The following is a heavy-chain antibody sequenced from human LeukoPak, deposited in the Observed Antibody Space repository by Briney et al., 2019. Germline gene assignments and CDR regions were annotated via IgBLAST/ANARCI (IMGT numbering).Heavy chain of an antibody. Sequence: SETLSLACTVSGGSITSSIDYWGWVRQPPGKGLEWIATIYYSTSTQYNPSLKSRVTMSVDTSKNQFSLKLSSMTAADTAVYYCARHQCSGTRCYNFYFYGMDVWGQGTTVTVSS. J-gene: IGHJ6*02. CDR3: ARHQCSGTRCYNFYFYGMDV. CDR2: IYYSTST. D-gene: IGHD2-2*02. V-gene: IGHV4-39*01. CDR1: GGSITSSIDY.